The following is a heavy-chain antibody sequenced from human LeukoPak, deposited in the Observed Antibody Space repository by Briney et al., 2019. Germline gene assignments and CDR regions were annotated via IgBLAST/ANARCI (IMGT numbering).Heavy chain of an antibody. CDR3: ARDRKQPVVVGYFDY. V-gene: IGHV3-7*01. J-gene: IGHJ4*02. Sequence: GGSLRLSCAASGFTFSSYWMSWVRQAPGKGLEWVANIKQDGSEKYYVDSVKGRFTISRDNAKNSLYLQMNSLRAEDTAVYYCARDRKQPVVVGYFDYWGQGTLVTVSS. D-gene: IGHD6-6*01. CDR2: IKQDGSEK. CDR1: GFTFSSYW.